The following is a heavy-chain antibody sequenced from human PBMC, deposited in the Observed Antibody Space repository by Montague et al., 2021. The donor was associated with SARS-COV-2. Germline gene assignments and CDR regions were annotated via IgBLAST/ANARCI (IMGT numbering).Heavy chain of an antibody. CDR3: ARGRKRITVVRGVIIDWFDP. V-gene: IGHV4-34*01. CDR2: INHSGST. Sequence: SETLSLTCAVYGGSFSGYYCSWICQPPGKGQEWVGEINHSGSTNYNPSLKSRVPITVDTSKNQFLLKLSSVTAADTAVYYCARGRKRITVVRGVIIDWFDPWGQGTLVTVSS. D-gene: IGHD3-10*01. J-gene: IGHJ5*02. CDR1: GGSFSGYY.